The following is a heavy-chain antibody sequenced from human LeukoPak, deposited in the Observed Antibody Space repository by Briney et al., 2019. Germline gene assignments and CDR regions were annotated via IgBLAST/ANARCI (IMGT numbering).Heavy chain of an antibody. J-gene: IGHJ4*02. Sequence: PSETLSLSCAVSGYSISSGYYWGWIRQPPGKGLEGIGSIYHSGSTYYNPSLKSRVTISVDTSKNQFSLKLSSVTAADTAVYYCARVQMWELGPFDYWGQGTLVTVSS. CDR2: IYHSGST. CDR3: ARVQMWELGPFDY. V-gene: IGHV4-38-2*01. CDR1: GYSISSGYY. D-gene: IGHD1-26*01.